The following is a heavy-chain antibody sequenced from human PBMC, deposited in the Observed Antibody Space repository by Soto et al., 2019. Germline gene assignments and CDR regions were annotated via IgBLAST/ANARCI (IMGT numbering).Heavy chain of an antibody. Sequence: QVQLVESGGGVVQPGKSLRLSCAGSGFSFRSYGMHWVRQAPGRGLEWVAAISYDGNKDHYVDSVKGRFTISRDNSKNTLHLEMNSLRVEDTAVYYCAKDRWAQRRGGYYYGMDAWGQGTTVTVSS. D-gene: IGHD1-26*01. CDR1: GFSFRSYG. CDR2: ISYDGNKD. CDR3: AKDRWAQRRGGYYYGMDA. J-gene: IGHJ6*02. V-gene: IGHV3-30*18.